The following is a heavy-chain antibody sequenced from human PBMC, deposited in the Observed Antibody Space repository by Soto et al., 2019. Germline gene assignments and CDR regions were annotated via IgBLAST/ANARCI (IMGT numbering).Heavy chain of an antibody. CDR2: ISAYNGNT. Sequence: ASVKVSCKASGYTFTSYGISWVRQAPGQGLEWMGWISAYNGNTNYAQKLQGRVTMTTDTSTSTAYMELRSLRSDDTAVYYCARVPGPYDFWSGYSPFDPWGQGTLVTVAS. CDR1: GYTFTSYG. V-gene: IGHV1-18*01. D-gene: IGHD3-3*01. CDR3: ARVPGPYDFWSGYSPFDP. J-gene: IGHJ5*02.